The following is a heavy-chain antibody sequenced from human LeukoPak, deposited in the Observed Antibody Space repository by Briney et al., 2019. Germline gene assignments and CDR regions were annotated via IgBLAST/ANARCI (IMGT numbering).Heavy chain of an antibody. Sequence: GGSLRLSCAASGFTLSSYAMHWVRQAPGRGLEWVAVISYDGSNKYYADSVKGRFTISRDNSKSTLYLQMNRLRTEDTAVYYCARAGGGSYYVNPDYWGQGTLVAVSS. D-gene: IGHD1-26*01. CDR3: ARAGGGSYYVNPDY. V-gene: IGHV3-30-3*01. CDR2: ISYDGSNK. CDR1: GFTLSSYA. J-gene: IGHJ4*02.